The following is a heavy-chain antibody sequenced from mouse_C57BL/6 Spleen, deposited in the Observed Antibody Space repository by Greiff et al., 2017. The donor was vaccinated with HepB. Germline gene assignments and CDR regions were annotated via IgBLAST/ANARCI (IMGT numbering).Heavy chain of an antibody. CDR2: IDPETGGT. CDR3: TRYHYGSSLAY. Sequence: QVHVKQSGAELVRPGASVTLSCKASGYTFTDYEMHWVKQTPVHGLEWIGAIDPETGGTAYNQKFKGKAILTADKSSSTAYMELRSLTSEDSAVYYCTRYHYGSSLAYWGQGTLVTVSA. V-gene: IGHV1-15*01. D-gene: IGHD1-1*01. CDR1: GYTFTDYE. J-gene: IGHJ3*01.